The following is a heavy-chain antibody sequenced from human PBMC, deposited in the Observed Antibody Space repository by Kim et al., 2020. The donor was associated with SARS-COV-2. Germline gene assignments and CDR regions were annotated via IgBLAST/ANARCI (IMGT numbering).Heavy chain of an antibody. Sequence: GGSLRLSCAASGFTFSNAWMSWVRQAPGKGLEWVGHIKSTSDGGTTDYAAPVKGRFTISRDDSKNMLYVQMNSLKIEDTAVYFCATPYSSSLLWGQGTRVTVSS. CDR2: IKSTSDGGTT. CDR1: GFTFSNAW. CDR3: ATPYSSSLL. D-gene: IGHD6-13*01. J-gene: IGHJ4*02. V-gene: IGHV3-15*01.